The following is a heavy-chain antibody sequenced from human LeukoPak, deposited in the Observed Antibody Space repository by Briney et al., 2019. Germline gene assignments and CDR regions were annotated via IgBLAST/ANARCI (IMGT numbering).Heavy chain of an antibody. CDR2: ISGSGGFT. CDR3: GARPGEVAVPYDY. D-gene: IGHD2-15*01. J-gene: IGHJ4*02. CDR1: GFTFSTYA. V-gene: IGHV3-23*01. Sequence: PGGSLRLSYAASGFTFSTYAMTWVRQAPGKGLEWVSVISGSGGFTYYADSVKGRFTISRDNSKNTLYLQMHSLRAEDTAVYYCGARPGEVAVPYDYWGQGTLVTVSS.